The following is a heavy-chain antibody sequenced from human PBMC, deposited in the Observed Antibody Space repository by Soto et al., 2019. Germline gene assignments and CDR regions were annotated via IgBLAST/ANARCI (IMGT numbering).Heavy chain of an antibody. CDR1: GGSISSGDYY. CDR3: ARVVQMMDYGDYGVHY. D-gene: IGHD4-17*01. J-gene: IGHJ4*02. CDR2: IYYSGST. Sequence: SETLSLTCTVSGGSISSGDYYWSWIRQPPGKGLEWIGYIYYSGSTYYNQSLKSRVTISVDTSKNQFSLKLSSVTAADSAVFYCARVVQMMDYGDYGVHYWGQGTLVTVSS. V-gene: IGHV4-30-4*01.